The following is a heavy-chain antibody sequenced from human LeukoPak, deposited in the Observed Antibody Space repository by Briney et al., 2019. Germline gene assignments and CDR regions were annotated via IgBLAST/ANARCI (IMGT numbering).Heavy chain of an antibody. D-gene: IGHD2-21*01. CDR1: GFTVSNNY. Sequence: GGSLRLSCAASGFTVSNNYMSWVRRAAGKGLEWVALIYSAGGTYYADSVKGRFTISRDNSKDTLHLQMNSLRAEDTAVYYCVRNSGELGAWGQGTLVTVSS. CDR2: IYSAGGT. J-gene: IGHJ5*02. CDR3: VRNSGELGA. V-gene: IGHV3-53*01.